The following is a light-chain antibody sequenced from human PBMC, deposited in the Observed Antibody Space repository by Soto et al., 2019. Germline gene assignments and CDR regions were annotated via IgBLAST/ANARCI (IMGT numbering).Light chain of an antibody. CDR2: DAS. J-gene: IGKJ3*01. Sequence: EIVLTQSPATLSLSPGERATLSCRASQSGSRYLAWYQQKPGQAPRLLIYDASNRATGIPARFSGSGSGTDFTLTISSLEPEDFAVYYCQQRSNWPPVFTFGPGTKVDIK. CDR3: QQRSNWPPVFT. CDR1: QSGSRY. V-gene: IGKV3-11*01.